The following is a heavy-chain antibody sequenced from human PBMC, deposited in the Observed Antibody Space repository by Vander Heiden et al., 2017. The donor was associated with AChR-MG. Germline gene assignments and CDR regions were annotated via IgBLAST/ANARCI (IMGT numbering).Heavy chain of an antibody. V-gene: IGHV3-23*01. CDR3: AKGGAVAVTPIDY. Sequence: EVQLLESGGGLVQPGGSLTLSCAASGFSFSSYAMNWVRQAPGKGLEWVSAISGSGGSTYYADSVKGRFTISRDNSKNTLFLQVNSLRAEDTAVYYCAKGGAVAVTPIDYWGQGTLVTASS. J-gene: IGHJ4*02. D-gene: IGHD6-19*01. CDR2: ISGSGGST. CDR1: GFSFSSYA.